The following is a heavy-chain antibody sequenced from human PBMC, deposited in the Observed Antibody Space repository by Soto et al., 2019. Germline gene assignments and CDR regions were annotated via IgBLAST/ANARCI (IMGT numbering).Heavy chain of an antibody. D-gene: IGHD3-3*01. CDR3: ARHSSGYDFWTTDGMDV. CDR1: GYSFTSYW. V-gene: IGHV5-51*01. CDR2: IYPGDSDT. Sequence: GQSLKISCNGSGYSFTSYWIGGVSKMPGKGLEWMGIIYPGDSDTRYSPSFQGQVTISADKSISTAYLQWSSLKASDTAMYYCARHSSGYDFWTTDGMDVWGQGTTGTVSS. J-gene: IGHJ6*02.